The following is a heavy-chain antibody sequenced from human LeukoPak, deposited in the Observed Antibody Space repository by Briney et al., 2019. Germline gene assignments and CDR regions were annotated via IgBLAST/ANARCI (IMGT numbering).Heavy chain of an antibody. D-gene: IGHD4-17*01. CDR1: GGTFSSYA. V-gene: IGHV1-69*06. Sequence: SVKVSCKAFGGTFSSYAVSWVRQAPGQGLEGMGGIIPIFGTANYEQKFQGRVTITAHKSTSTAYMELSSLRSEDTAVYYCATCTTVTTLWERYAFVIWGQGTMVTVSS. CDR3: ATCTTVTTLWERYAFVI. J-gene: IGHJ3*02. CDR2: IIPIFGTA.